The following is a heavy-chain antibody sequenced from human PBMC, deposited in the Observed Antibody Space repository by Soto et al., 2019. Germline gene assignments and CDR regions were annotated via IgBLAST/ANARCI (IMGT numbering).Heavy chain of an antibody. Sequence: ASVKVSCKASGYTFTGYYMHWVRQATGQGLEWMGWINPNSGGTNYAQKFQGWVTMTRDTSISTAYMELSRLRSDDTAVYYCARAAMVVAATPRAFDIWGQGTMVTVSS. V-gene: IGHV1-2*04. CDR3: ARAAMVVAATPRAFDI. CDR2: INPNSGGT. D-gene: IGHD2-15*01. J-gene: IGHJ3*02. CDR1: GYTFTGYY.